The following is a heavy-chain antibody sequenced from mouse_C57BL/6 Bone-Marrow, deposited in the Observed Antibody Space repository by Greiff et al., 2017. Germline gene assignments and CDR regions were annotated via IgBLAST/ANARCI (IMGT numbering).Heavy chain of an antibody. V-gene: IGHV1-62-2*01. J-gene: IGHJ2*01. CDR2: FYPGSGSI. D-gene: IGHD2-4*01. CDR3: ARHERYYDYEGYFDY. CDR1: GYIFTEYT. Sequence: VKLVESGAELVKPGASVKLSCKASGYIFTEYTIHWVKQRSGQGLEWIGWFYPGSGSIKYNERFKDKATLTADKSSNTVYMELSRLTSEDSAVYSWARHERYYDYEGYFDYWGQGTTLTVSS.